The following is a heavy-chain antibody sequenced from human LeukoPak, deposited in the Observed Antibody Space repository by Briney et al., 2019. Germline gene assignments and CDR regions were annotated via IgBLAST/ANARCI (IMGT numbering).Heavy chain of an antibody. J-gene: IGHJ4*02. V-gene: IGHV3-23*01. D-gene: IGHD3-22*01. CDR3: PRKYDSSGYFDY. CDR1: GFSFSGYA. Sequence: GGPLRLSCIASGFSFSGYAMSWVRQAPGKGLEWVSAISGGSDSAYYADSVQGRFTISRDNSKNTLYLQMNSLRAEDTAVYYCPRKYDSSGYFDYWGQGTLVTVSS. CDR2: ISGGSDSA.